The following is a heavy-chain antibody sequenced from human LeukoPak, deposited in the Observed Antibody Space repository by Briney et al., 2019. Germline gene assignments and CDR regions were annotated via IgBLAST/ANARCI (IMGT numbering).Heavy chain of an antibody. V-gene: IGHV3-7*01. D-gene: IGHD3-3*01. Sequence: GGSLRLSCAASGFIFSSYSMTWVRQAPGKGLEWVAHLDQGGSDDFYLDSVRGRFTISRDNAKNSLYLQMDSLRVEDTAVYYCARDVSLGFWSGYSDYWGQGILVAVAS. CDR1: GFIFSSYS. CDR3: ARDVSLGFWSGYSDY. CDR2: LDQGGSDD. J-gene: IGHJ4*02.